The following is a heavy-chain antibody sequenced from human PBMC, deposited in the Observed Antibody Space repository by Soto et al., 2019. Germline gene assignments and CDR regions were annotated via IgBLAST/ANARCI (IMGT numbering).Heavy chain of an antibody. J-gene: IGHJ5*02. V-gene: IGHV3-73*01. Sequence: GGSLRLSCAVSGFTFNIDAIHWVRQASGKGLEWVGLIRNKANGYATAYAASVRGRITVSRDDSKNMAFLEINSLKTEDTAVYYCARQGVALELDLWGQGTLVTVSS. CDR2: IRNKANGYAT. CDR3: ARQGVALELDL. D-gene: IGHD1-7*01. CDR1: GFTFNIDA.